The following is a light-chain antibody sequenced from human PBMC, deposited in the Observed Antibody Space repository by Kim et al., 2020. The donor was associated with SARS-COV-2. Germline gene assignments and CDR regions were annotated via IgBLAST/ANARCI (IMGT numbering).Light chain of an antibody. J-gene: IGLJ3*02. V-gene: IGLV1-47*01. CDR1: SSNIGSNS. CDR3: GTWDTSLSAGV. CDR2: TND. Sequence: ELTQPPSASGTPGQTATISCSGSSSNIGSNSVYWYQHVPGTAPKLLIYTNDQRPSGVPDRFSGSKSGTSATLGITGLQTGDEADYYCGTWDTSLSAGVFGGVTQLTVL.